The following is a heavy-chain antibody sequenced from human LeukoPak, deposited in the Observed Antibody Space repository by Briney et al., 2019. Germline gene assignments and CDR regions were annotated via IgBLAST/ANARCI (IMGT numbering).Heavy chain of an antibody. CDR2: ITTSDGNT. CDR1: GFTFSSYT. D-gene: IGHD3-22*01. CDR3: AKDSSSSWYYFDH. Sequence: PGGSLRLSCAASGFTFSSYTMSWVRQAPGKGLEWVSTITTSDGNTYYADSVKGRFTVSRDNSKNMLYLQTNSLRIEDTAVYYCAKDSSSSWYYFDHWGQGTLVTVSS. J-gene: IGHJ4*02. V-gene: IGHV3-23*01.